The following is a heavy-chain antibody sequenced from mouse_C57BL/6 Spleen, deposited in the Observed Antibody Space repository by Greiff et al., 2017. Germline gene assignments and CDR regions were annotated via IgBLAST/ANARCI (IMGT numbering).Heavy chain of an antibody. D-gene: IGHD2-4*01. CDR3: ARLIYYDYDGRFDY. J-gene: IGHJ2*01. CDR1: GYTFTGYW. V-gene: IGHV1-9*01. Sequence: VKLQQSGAELMKPGASVKLSCKATGYTFTGYWIEWVKQRPGHGLEWIGEILPGSGSTNYNEKFKGKATFTADTSSNTAYMQRSSLTTEDSAIYYCARLIYYDYDGRFDYWGQGTTLTVSS. CDR2: ILPGSGST.